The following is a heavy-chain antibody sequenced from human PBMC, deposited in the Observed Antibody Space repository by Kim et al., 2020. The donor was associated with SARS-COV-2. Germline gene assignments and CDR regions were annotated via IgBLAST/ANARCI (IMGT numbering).Heavy chain of an antibody. CDR1: GASISSSSC. V-gene: IGHV4-4*02. Sequence: SETLSLTCVVSGASISSSSCWSWVRQPPGKGLEWIGEVDHSGTTSYNVSLKNRVSILVDKSKNQFSLRLTSVSAADTAVYYCARGVSNAWTLRAWFDPWGQGTLVTVS. CDR2: VDHSGTT. J-gene: IGHJ5*02. D-gene: IGHD3-16*01. CDR3: ARGVSNAWTLRAWFDP.